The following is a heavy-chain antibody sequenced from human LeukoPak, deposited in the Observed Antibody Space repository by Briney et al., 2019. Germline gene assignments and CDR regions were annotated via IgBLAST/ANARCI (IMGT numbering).Heavy chain of an antibody. CDR2: IKQDGSEI. V-gene: IGHV3-7*04. CDR1: GFSFSSFW. CDR3: ARSLGYCSGGSCYPFDC. J-gene: IGHJ4*02. Sequence: PGGSLRLSCAASGFSFSSFWMTWVRQTPGRGLEWVANIKQDGSEIYYVDSLKGRFIISRDNAESSLYLQMNSLRAEDTAVYYCARSLGYCSGGSCYPFDCWGQGTLVTVSS. D-gene: IGHD2-15*01.